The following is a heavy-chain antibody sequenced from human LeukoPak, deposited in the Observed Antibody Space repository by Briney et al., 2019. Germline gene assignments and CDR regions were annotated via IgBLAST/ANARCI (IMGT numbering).Heavy chain of an antibody. CDR3: ATEYCTSTSCYNYFQD. CDR2: IESKSDGGTT. J-gene: IGHJ1*01. V-gene: IGHV3-15*04. CDR1: GFTFSNAW. D-gene: IGHD2-2*02. Sequence: GGSLRLSCAASGFTFSNAWMNWVRQAPGKGLEWVGHIESKSDGGTTDYAAPVKGRFTISRDDSKNTLYPQMNSLKTEETAVYHCATEYCTSTSCYNYFQDWGQGTLVTVAS.